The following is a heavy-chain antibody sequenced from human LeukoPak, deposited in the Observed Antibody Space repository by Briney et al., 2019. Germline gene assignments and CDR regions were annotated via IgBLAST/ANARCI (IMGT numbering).Heavy chain of an antibody. CDR2: IYPGDSDT. CDR1: GYSFTSYW. CDR3: VRQSGGTVITIIDY. J-gene: IGHJ4*02. D-gene: IGHD2-15*01. V-gene: IGHV5-51*01. Sequence: GESLKISCKGSGYSFTSYWIGWVRQMPGKGLEWMGIIYPGDSDTRYSPSFQGQVTISADKTINTAYLQWSSLKASDTAIYYCVRQSGGTVITIIDYWGQGTLVTVPS.